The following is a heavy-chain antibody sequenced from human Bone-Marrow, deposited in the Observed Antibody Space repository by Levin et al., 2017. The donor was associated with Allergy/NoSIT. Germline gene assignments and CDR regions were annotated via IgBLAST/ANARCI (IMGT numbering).Heavy chain of an antibody. J-gene: IGHJ5*02. Sequence: SLRLSCAVSGFIFSSSGVHWVRQPPGRGLEWVAVISSDGSKTYYADSVRGRFIVSRDNSKNTLYLEMNSLRPEDTALYYCAKDDASYWIDPWGQGTLVTVAS. V-gene: IGHV3-30*18. CDR2: ISSDGSKT. CDR1: GFIFSSSG. CDR3: AKDDASYWIDP.